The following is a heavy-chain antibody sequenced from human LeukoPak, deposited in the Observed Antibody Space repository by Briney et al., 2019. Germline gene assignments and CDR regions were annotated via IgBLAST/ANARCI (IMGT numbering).Heavy chain of an antibody. CDR3: ARDRRGATVPRGDWFDP. Sequence: ASVKVSCKASRYTFTGYFMHWVRQAPGHERECMGVISPRGGSTTYAQKFQGRVTLTRDMSTSTDYLELSSLRSEDTAVYYCARDRRGATVPRGDWFDPWGQGTLVTVSS. J-gene: IGHJ5*02. D-gene: IGHD1-26*01. CDR2: ISPRGGST. V-gene: IGHV1-46*01. CDR1: RYTFTGYF.